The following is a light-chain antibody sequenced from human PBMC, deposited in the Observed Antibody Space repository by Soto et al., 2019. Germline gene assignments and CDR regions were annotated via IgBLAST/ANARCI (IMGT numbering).Light chain of an antibody. CDR2: DAS. V-gene: IGKV3-15*01. CDR3: QQYNAWPLT. Sequence: EIVMTQSPATLSVSPGERATLSCRASQSVSNNLAWYQQKPGQAPRVLIYDASTRATAIPARFSGSGSGTEFTLTISSLQHDDSAVYYCQQYNAWPLTFGGGTKVEIK. J-gene: IGKJ4*01. CDR1: QSVSNN.